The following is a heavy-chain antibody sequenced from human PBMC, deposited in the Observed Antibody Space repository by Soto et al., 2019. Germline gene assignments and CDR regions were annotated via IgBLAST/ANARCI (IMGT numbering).Heavy chain of an antibody. V-gene: IGHV1-8*01. CDR3: ARGGDPSVLRFLEWPLYYYMDV. CDR1: GYTFTSYD. J-gene: IGHJ6*03. CDR2: MNPNSGNT. Sequence: ASVKVSCKASGYTFTSYDINWVRQATGQGLEWMGWMNPNSGNTGYAQKFQGRVTMTRNTSISTAYMELSSLRSEDTAVYYCARGGDPSVLRFLEWPLYYYMDVWGKGTTVTVSS. D-gene: IGHD3-3*01.